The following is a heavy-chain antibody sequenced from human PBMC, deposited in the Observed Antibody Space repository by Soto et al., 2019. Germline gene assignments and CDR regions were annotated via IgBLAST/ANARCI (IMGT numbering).Heavy chain of an antibody. V-gene: IGHV1-18*01. CDR3: ARDSPPKIWSGFPYNWFDP. Sequence: QVPLVQSGAEVKKPGASVKVSCKASGYTFTSYGISWVRQAPGQGLEWMGWISAYNGNTNYAQKLQGRVTMTTDTSTSTAYMELRSLRSDDTAVYYCARDSPPKIWSGFPYNWFDPWGQGTLVTVSS. CDR2: ISAYNGNT. D-gene: IGHD3-3*01. CDR1: GYTFTSYG. J-gene: IGHJ5*02.